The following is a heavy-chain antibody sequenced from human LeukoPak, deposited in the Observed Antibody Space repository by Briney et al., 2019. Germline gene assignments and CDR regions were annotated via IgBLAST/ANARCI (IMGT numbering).Heavy chain of an antibody. V-gene: IGHV1-2*02. CDR2: INPNSGGT. J-gene: IGHJ4*02. CDR1: GYTFTGYY. Sequence: ASLKVSCKASGYTFTGYYTHWVRQAPGQGLEWMGWINPNSGGTNYAQKFQGRVTMTRDTSISTAYMELSRLRSDDTAVYYCARDSDYCSSTSCYCDYWGQGTLVTVSS. D-gene: IGHD2-2*01. CDR3: ARDSDYCSSTSCYCDY.